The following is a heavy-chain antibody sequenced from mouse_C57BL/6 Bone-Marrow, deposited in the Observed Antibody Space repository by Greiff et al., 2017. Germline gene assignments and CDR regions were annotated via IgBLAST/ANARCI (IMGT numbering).Heavy chain of an antibody. CDR1: GYTFTSYW. J-gene: IGHJ3*01. CDR2: IDPSDSYT. V-gene: IGHV1-69*01. CDR3: ARSRIYYGNYVAFAY. D-gene: IGHD2-1*01. Sequence: VKLQQPGAELVMPGASVKLSCKASGYTFTSYWMHWVKQRPGQGLEWIGEIDPSDSYTNYNHKFKGKSTLTVDKSSSTAYMQLSSLTSEDSAVYYCARSRIYYGNYVAFAYWGQGTLVTVSA.